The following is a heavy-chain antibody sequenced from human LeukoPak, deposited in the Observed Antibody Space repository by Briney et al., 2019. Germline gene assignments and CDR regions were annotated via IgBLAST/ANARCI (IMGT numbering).Heavy chain of an antibody. D-gene: IGHD3-22*01. CDR3: ARGTYYYDSSGYYSGGLGY. CDR1: GFTFTSYA. CDR2: ISNDGSDK. J-gene: IGHJ4*02. V-gene: IGHV3-30*04. Sequence: GGSLRLSCAASGFTFTSYAMHWVRQAPGKGLECVAVISNDGSDKYYPDSVKGRFTISRDNSENTLYVQVNSLRAEDSAVYYCARGTYYYDSSGYYSGGLGYWGQGTLVTVSS.